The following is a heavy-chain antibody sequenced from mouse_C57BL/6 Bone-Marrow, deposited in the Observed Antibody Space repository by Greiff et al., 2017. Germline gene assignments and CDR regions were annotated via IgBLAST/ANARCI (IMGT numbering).Heavy chain of an antibody. CDR1: GYTFTSYG. Sequence: VKLMESGAELARPGASVKLSCKASGYTFTSYGISWVKQRTGQGLEWIGEIYPRSGNTYYNAKFKGKATLTADKSSSTAYMELRSLTSEDSAVYFCARSGRGENYAMDYWGQGTSVTVSS. CDR3: ARSGRGENYAMDY. V-gene: IGHV1-81*01. J-gene: IGHJ4*01. CDR2: IYPRSGNT.